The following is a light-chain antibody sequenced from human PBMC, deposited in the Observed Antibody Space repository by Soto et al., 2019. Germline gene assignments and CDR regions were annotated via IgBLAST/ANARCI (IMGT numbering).Light chain of an antibody. CDR1: QSVSSSY. CDR3: PQYCSSPPVT. CDR2: GAS. V-gene: IGKV3-20*01. Sequence: EIVLTQSPGTLSLSPGERATLSCRASQSVSSSYLAWYQQKPGQAPRLLIYGASTRATGIPGRFSGSGSGTDFTLTISRLEPEDFAVYYWPQYCSSPPVTFCQGTKLEIK. J-gene: IGKJ1*01.